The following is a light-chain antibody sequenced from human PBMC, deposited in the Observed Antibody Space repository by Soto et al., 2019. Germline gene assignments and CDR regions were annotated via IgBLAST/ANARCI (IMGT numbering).Light chain of an antibody. CDR3: QSHDSSLSGAAV. Sequence: QPVLTQPPSVSGAPGQRVTISCTGSGSNIGAGYDVHWYRQVPGTAPKLLIYGNSDRPSGVPDRFSASKSGPSASLAITGLQAEDEADYYCQSHDSSLSGAAVFGGGTKLTVL. CDR1: GSNIGAGYD. CDR2: GNS. V-gene: IGLV1-40*01. J-gene: IGLJ2*01.